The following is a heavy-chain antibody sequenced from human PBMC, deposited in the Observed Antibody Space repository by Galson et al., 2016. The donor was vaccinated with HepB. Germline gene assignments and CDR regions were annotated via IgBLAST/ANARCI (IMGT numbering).Heavy chain of an antibody. J-gene: IGHJ6*04. CDR2: ISDNGSKK. D-gene: IGHD3-10*02. CDR3: ARRHEYGPPVGCSVDY. Sequence: SLRLSCAASGFTFSWYGMHWVRQAPGKGLEWLAVISDNGSKKHYGDSVKGRFTIPSDNSNSMLFMQMSSLRADDTAVYYCARRHEYGPPVGCSVDYWGKGTTVTVSS. V-gene: IGHV3-30*03. CDR1: GFTFSWYG.